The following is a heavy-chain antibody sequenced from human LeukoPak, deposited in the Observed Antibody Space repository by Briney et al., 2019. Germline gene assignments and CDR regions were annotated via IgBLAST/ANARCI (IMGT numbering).Heavy chain of an antibody. V-gene: IGHV3-9*01. CDR2: ISWNSASV. Sequence: PGGSLRLSCEASGFPFDDYRMHWVRQAPGKGLEWVSTISWNSASVGYVDSVKGRFTISRDNAKKTLYLQMNSLRPEDTALYYCAKDYGYSSSWYDYWGQGTLVTVSS. CDR3: AKDYGYSSSWYDY. CDR1: GFPFDDYR. J-gene: IGHJ4*02. D-gene: IGHD6-13*01.